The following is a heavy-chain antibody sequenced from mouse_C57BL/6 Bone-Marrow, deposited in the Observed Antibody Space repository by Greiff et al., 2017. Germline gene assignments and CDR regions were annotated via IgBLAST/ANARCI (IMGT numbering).Heavy chain of an antibody. V-gene: IGHV1-55*01. J-gene: IGHJ3*01. Sequence: VQLQQPGAELVKPGASVKMSCKASGYTFTSYWITWVKQRPGQGLEWIGDIYPGSGSTNYNEKFKSKATLTVDTSSSTAYMQLSSLTSEDSAVYYGATYYYGSSPFAYWGQGTLVTVSA. CDR3: ATYYYGSSPFAY. CDR2: IYPGSGST. D-gene: IGHD1-1*01. CDR1: GYTFTSYW.